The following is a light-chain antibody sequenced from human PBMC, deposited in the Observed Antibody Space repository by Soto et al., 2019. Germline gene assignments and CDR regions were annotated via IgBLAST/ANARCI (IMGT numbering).Light chain of an antibody. J-gene: IGKJ5*01. CDR2: FGS. Sequence: IVMTQSPVTLAATPGEAASISCMSSQSLLYTNTYNYLDWYVQKPGQSPPLLIYFGSSRAPGVPDRFSGSGSGTDSTLKINRVEAEDVGTYYCMQALQSLTFGQGTRLEIK. CDR3: MQALQSLT. CDR1: QSLLYTNTYNY. V-gene: IGKV2-28*01.